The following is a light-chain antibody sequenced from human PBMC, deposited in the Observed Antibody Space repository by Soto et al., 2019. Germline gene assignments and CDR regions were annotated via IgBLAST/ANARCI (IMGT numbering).Light chain of an antibody. CDR3: QHYGDSSWT. CDR1: QSVASLS. J-gene: IGKJ1*01. Sequence: EIVLTQSPDTLSLSPGERATLSCRASQSVASLSLAWYQQKPDQAPRLLILGASSRASGIPDRFSGSGSGTDFTLTISRLEPEDFALYYCQHYGDSSWTFGQGTRVDIK. CDR2: GAS. V-gene: IGKV3-20*01.